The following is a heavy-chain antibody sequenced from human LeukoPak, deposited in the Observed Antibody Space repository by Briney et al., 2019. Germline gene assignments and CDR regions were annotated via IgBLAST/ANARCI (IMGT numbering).Heavy chain of an antibody. CDR2: IRYDGSNK. J-gene: IGHJ4*02. CDR3: AKLATVTTSHFDY. CDR1: GFTFSSYG. V-gene: IGHV3-30*02. Sequence: PGGSLRLSCAASGFTFSSYGMHWVRQAPGKGLEWVAFIRYDGSNKYYADSVKGRFTISRDNSKNTLYLQMNSLRAEDTAVYYCAKLATVTTSHFDYRGQGTLVTVS. D-gene: IGHD4-11*01.